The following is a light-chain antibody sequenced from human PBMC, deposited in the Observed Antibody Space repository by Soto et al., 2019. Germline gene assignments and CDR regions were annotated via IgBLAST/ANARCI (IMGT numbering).Light chain of an antibody. J-gene: IGKJ5*01. CDR2: DAS. CDR3: QQRTNWLIT. Sequence: VLTQSPATLSSSPGERATLSCRASQSVGSHLAWYPQKPGQPPRLLIYDASNRATGIPARFSGSGSGTDFPLTISSLEPEEFAVYYCQQRTNWLITFGQGTRLEIK. CDR1: QSVGSH. V-gene: IGKV3-11*01.